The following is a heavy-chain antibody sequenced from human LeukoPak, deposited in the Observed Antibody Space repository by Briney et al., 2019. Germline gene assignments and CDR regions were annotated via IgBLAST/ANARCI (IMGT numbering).Heavy chain of an antibody. V-gene: IGHV4-30-4*01. Sequence: SETLSLTCTVSGGSISSGDYYWSWIRQPPGKGLEWIGYIYYSGSTYYNPSLKSRVTISVDTSKNQFSLKLSSVTAADTAVYYCAKDIDCSGTNCPKTYDYWGQGTLVTVSS. CDR2: IYYSGST. CDR3: AKDIDCSGTNCPKTYDY. D-gene: IGHD2-2*01. CDR1: GGSISSGDYY. J-gene: IGHJ4*02.